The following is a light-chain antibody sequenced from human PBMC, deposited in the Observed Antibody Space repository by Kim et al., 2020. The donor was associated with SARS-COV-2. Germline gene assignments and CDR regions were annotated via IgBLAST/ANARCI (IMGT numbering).Light chain of an antibody. CDR1: HLFTPL. J-gene: IGKJ1*01. CDR2: PTS. Sequence: SLSPAPPPPPSCTPPHLFTPLPLYQFHPAQPPRLLIYPTSRRSTSIPVRFSGCGSGTAFTLTIIRLESEDFSVYYCQQYDSSSCTFGQGTQVDIK. CDR3: QQYDSSSCT. V-gene: IGKV3-20*01.